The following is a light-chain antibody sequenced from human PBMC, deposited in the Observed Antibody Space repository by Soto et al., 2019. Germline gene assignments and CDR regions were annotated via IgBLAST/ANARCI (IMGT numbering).Light chain of an antibody. CDR3: QEYNGRSS. CDR2: RTS. Sequence: EGVTTQSPATLSVSPGERATLSCRASQNVDGDLAWYQQKPGQAPRLLIYRTSTRANGTPARFSGSGSGTEFPLTISSLQSEDFAVYYCQEYNGRSSFGQGTKVEIK. V-gene: IGKV3-15*01. CDR1: QNVDGD. J-gene: IGKJ1*01.